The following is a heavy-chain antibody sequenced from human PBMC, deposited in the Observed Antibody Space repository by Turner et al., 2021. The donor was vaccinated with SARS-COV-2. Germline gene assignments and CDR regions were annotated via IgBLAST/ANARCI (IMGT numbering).Heavy chain of an antibody. Sequence: QLQLQESGPGLVKPSETLSLTCTVSGGSISRSSYYWGWICQPPGKGLEWIGSIYYSGSTYYNPSLKSRVTISVDTSKNQFSLKLSSVTAADTAVYYCARHSPELRGDYFDYWGQGTLVTVSS. CDR3: ARHSPELRGDYFDY. D-gene: IGHD1-26*01. CDR1: GGSISRSSYY. CDR2: IYYSGST. J-gene: IGHJ4*02. V-gene: IGHV4-39*01.